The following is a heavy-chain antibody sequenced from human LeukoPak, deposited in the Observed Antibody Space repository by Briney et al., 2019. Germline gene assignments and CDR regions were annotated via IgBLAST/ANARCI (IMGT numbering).Heavy chain of an antibody. J-gene: IGHJ5*02. CDR3: ARVGFDP. V-gene: IGHV4-34*01. CDR2: INHSGST. CDR1: GGSFSGYY. Sequence: SETLSLTCAVYGGSFSGYYWSWIRQPPGKGLEWIGEINHSGSTNYNPSLKSRVTISVDTSKNQFSLKLSSVTAADTAVYYCARVGFDPWGQGTLVTVSS.